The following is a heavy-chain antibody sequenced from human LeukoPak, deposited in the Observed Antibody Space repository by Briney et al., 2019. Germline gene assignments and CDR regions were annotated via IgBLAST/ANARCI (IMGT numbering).Heavy chain of an antibody. Sequence: SETLSLTCTVSGGSISSYYWSWIRQPPGKGLEWIGYIYYSGSTNYNPSLKSRVTISVDTSKKQFSLKLSSVTAADTAVYYCARVSPAILSIDYWGQGTLVTVSS. D-gene: IGHD3-9*01. CDR3: ARVSPAILSIDY. J-gene: IGHJ4*02. CDR1: GGSISSYY. V-gene: IGHV4-59*01. CDR2: IYYSGST.